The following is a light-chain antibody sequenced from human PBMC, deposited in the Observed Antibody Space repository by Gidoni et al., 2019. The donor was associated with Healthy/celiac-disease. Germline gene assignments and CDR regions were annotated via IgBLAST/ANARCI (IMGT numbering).Light chain of an antibody. J-gene: IGLJ1*01. CDR1: KLGDKY. V-gene: IGLV3-1*01. CDR2: QDS. Sequence: SYELTQPPSVSVSPGQTASITCSGDKLGDKYACWYQQKPGQSPVLVIYQDSKRPSVIPERFSGSNSGNTATLTISGTQAMDEADYYCQAWDSSTANVFGTGTKVTVL. CDR3: QAWDSSTANV.